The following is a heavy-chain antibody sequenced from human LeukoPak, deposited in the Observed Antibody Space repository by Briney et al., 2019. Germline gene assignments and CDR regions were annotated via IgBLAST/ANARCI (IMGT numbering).Heavy chain of an antibody. J-gene: IGHJ4*02. CDR1: GFTVSSNY. CDR3: ARVYSNYVDY. V-gene: IGHV3-66*02. Sequence: GGSLRLSCAASGFTVSSNYMSWVRQAPGKGLEWVSVIYSGGSTYYADSAKGRFTISRDNSKNTLYLQMNSLRAEDTAVYYCARVYSNYVDYWGQGTLVTVSS. D-gene: IGHD4-11*01. CDR2: IYSGGST.